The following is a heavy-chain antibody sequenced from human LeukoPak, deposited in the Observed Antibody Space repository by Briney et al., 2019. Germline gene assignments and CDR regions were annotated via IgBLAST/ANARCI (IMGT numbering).Heavy chain of an antibody. D-gene: IGHD3-16*01. V-gene: IGHV3-23*01. CDR1: GFTVSSYA. J-gene: IGHJ4*02. Sequence: GGSLRLSCAASGFTVSSYAMGWVRQAPGKGLEWVSAIGGGGTLNYADSVKGRFSISRDISKNTLLPQMNSLRAEDTAVYYCARRRYDWGGDFANWGQGTLVTVSS. CDR3: ARRRYDWGGDFAN. CDR2: IGGGGTL.